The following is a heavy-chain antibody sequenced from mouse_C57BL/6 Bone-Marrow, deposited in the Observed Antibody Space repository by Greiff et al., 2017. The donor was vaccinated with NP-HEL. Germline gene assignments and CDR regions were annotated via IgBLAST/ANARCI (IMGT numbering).Heavy chain of an antibody. Sequence: QVQLQQSGAELARPGASVKLSCKASGYTFTSYGISWVKQRTGQGLEWIGEIYPRSGNTYYNEKFKGKATLTADKSSSTAYMELRSLTSEDSAVYFCATYYDYDEGYWGQGTTLTVSS. V-gene: IGHV1-81*01. J-gene: IGHJ2*01. CDR3: ATYYDYDEGY. CDR2: IYPRSGNT. CDR1: GYTFTSYG. D-gene: IGHD2-4*01.